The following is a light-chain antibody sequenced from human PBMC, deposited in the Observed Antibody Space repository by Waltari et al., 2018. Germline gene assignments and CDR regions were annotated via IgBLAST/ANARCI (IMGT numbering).Light chain of an antibody. V-gene: IGLV3-19*01. CDR1: SLATIY. CDR2: GKN. J-gene: IGLJ2*01. CDR3: NSRDTSGKHVL. Sequence: SSVLTQDPVVSVALGQTVTITCRGRSLATIYANWYQQRPGQAPVLVFYGKNSRPSGIPDRFSGSNSGNSASLTITGTQAEDEAAYYCNSRDTSGKHVLFGGGTKLTVL.